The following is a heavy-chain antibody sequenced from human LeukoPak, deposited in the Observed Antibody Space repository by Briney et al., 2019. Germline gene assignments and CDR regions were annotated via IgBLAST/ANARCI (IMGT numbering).Heavy chain of an antibody. D-gene: IGHD3-10*01. CDR2: ISGSGGST. CDR1: GFTFNNFA. CDR3: ARDFYYYGSGKYFSVDVFDI. V-gene: IGHV3-23*01. Sequence: GGSLRLSCAASGFTFNNFAMSWVRQAPGKGLEWVSAISGSGGSTYYADSVKGRFTISRDNSKNTLYLQMNSLRAEDTAVYYCARDFYYYGSGKYFSVDVFDIWGQGTMVTVSS. J-gene: IGHJ3*02.